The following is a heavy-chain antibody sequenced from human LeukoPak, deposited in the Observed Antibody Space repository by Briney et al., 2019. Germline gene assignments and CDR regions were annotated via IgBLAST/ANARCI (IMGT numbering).Heavy chain of an antibody. CDR3: ARDDPHYDILTGYYIPNYYYYGMDV. Sequence: SVKVSCKASGGTFSSYAISWVRQAPGQGLEWMGRIIPILGIANYAQKFQGRVTITADKSTSTAYMELSSLRSEDTAVYYCARDDPHYDILTGYYIPNYYYYGMDVWGQGTTVTVSS. J-gene: IGHJ6*02. D-gene: IGHD3-9*01. CDR2: IIPILGIA. CDR1: GGTFSSYA. V-gene: IGHV1-69*04.